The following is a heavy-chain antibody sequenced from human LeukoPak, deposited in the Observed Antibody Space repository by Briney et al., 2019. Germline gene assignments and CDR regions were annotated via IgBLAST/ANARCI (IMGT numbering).Heavy chain of an antibody. CDR1: GFTFSTHS. V-gene: IGHV3-21*01. D-gene: IGHD2-2*01. J-gene: IGHJ4*02. CDR2: ISVSSNFI. CDR3: ARPATGYCSSAGCHWDS. Sequence: GGSLRLSCAASGFTFSTHSMYWVRQAPGKGLEWVSSISVSSNFIHYAESVRGRFTISRDNAKNSLYLQMNSLGAQDTAVYYCARPATGYCSSAGCHWDSWGQGTLVTVSS.